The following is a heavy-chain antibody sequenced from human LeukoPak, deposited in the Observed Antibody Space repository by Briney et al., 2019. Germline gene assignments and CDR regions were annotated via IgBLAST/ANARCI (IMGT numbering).Heavy chain of an antibody. Sequence: GGSLRLSCAASGFTFSSYAMSWVRQAPGKGLEWVSAISGSGGSTYYADSVKGRFTISRDNSKNTLYLQMNSLRAEDAAVYYCAKAPFSGVPPPRFDYWGQGTLVTVSS. D-gene: IGHD3-10*01. CDR1: GFTFSSYA. J-gene: IGHJ4*02. CDR3: AKAPFSGVPPPRFDY. CDR2: ISGSGGST. V-gene: IGHV3-23*01.